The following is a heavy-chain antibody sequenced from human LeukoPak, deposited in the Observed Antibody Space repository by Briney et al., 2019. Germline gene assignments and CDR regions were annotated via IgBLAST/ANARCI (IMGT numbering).Heavy chain of an antibody. Sequence: GEPLKISFKGSESIFINYWIAWVRQMPGKGLEWLGIIFPGDSDTRYSPSSQGQVTISADKSISTAYLQWSSLKASDTAMYYCARRGNSALYYYYGMDVWGQGTTVTVSS. CDR1: ESIFINYW. V-gene: IGHV5-51*01. CDR3: ARRGNSALYYYYGMDV. J-gene: IGHJ6*02. CDR2: IFPGDSDT. D-gene: IGHD1-1*01.